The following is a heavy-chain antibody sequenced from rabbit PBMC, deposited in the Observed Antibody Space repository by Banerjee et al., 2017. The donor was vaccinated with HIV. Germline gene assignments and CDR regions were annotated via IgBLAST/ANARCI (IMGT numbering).Heavy chain of an antibody. J-gene: IGHJ4*01. V-gene: IGHV1S45*01. Sequence: QEQLVASGGGLVQPEGSLTLTCKASGFTLSSYWMCWVRQAPGKGLEWIACINSNTGNTVYASWAKGPFTISKTSSTTVTLQMTSLTAADTATYFCASNIGGATIRHFNLWGPGTLVTVS. CDR3: ASNIGGATIRHFNL. CDR2: INSNTGNT. D-gene: IGHD2-1*01. CDR1: GFTLSSYW.